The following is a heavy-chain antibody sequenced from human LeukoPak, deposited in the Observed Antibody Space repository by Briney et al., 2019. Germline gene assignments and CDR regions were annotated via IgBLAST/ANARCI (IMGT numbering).Heavy chain of an antibody. CDR3: TRDLNSGGSW. V-gene: IGHV3-53*01. J-gene: IGHJ4*02. D-gene: IGHD2-15*01. CDR1: GLTFSSHW. CDR2: IHSGGNT. Sequence: GGSLRLSCAASGLTFSSHWMHWVRQAPGKGLEWVSVIHSGGNTYYADSAKGRFTISRDNSKNILYLQMNRLRAEDTAVYYCTRDLNSGGSWWGQGTLVTVSS.